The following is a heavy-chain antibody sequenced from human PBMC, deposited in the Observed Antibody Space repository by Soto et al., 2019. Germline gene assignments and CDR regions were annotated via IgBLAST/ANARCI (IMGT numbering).Heavy chain of an antibody. Sequence: VQLLESGGGWVQPGGSIRLFCAASGFTFSIYALILVRQAPGKGLEWVSAISGSGCSKDYADSLKGRFTISRDNSKYTLYLHVNSLQAVLTAVYDCAKTRGVGADLPQYCMDVWGQGTTGTVSS. V-gene: IGHV3-23*01. CDR3: AKTRGVGADLPQYCMDV. CDR2: ISGSGCSK. J-gene: IGHJ6*02. D-gene: IGHD3-10*01. CDR1: GFTFSIYA.